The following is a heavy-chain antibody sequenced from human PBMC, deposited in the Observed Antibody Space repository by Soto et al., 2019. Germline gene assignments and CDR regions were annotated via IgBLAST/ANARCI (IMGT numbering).Heavy chain of an antibody. Sequence: GGSLRLSCAASGFTFSSYAMSWVRQAPGKGLEWVSAISGSGGSTYYADSVKGRFTISRDNSKNTLYLQMNSLRAEDTAVYYCAKDSGGNSEGYYYYGMDVWGQGTMVTVSS. CDR1: GFTFSSYA. V-gene: IGHV3-23*01. CDR2: ISGSGGST. J-gene: IGHJ6*02. CDR3: AKDSGGNSEGYYYYGMDV. D-gene: IGHD2-21*02.